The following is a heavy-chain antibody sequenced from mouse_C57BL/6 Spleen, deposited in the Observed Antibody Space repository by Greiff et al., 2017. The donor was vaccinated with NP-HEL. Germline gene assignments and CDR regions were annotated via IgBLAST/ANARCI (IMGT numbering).Heavy chain of an antibody. CDR1: GYTFTSYW. J-gene: IGHJ3*01. CDR2: IDPSDSET. D-gene: IGHD1-1*01. Sequence: VQLQQPGAELVRPGSSVKLSCKASGYTFTSYWMHWVKQRPIQGLEWIGNIDPSDSETHYNQKFKDKATLTVDKSSSTAYMQLSSLTSEDSAVYYCARADGTLAWFAYWGQGTLVTVSA. V-gene: IGHV1-52*01. CDR3: ARADGTLAWFAY.